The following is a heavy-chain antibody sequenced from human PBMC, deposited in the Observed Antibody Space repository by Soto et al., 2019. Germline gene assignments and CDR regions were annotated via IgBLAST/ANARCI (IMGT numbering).Heavy chain of an antibody. CDR2: ISSSSSTI. J-gene: IGHJ4*02. V-gene: IGHV3-48*02. CDR3: ASRYYYDSSGYYYPYYY. CDR1: GFTFSNYN. Sequence: PGGSLRLSCAASGFTFSNYNMNGVRQAPGKGLEWVSSISSSSSTIYYADSVKGRFTISRDNAKNSLYLQMNSLRDEDTAVYYCASRYYYDSSGYYYPYYYWGQGTLVTVS. D-gene: IGHD3-22*01.